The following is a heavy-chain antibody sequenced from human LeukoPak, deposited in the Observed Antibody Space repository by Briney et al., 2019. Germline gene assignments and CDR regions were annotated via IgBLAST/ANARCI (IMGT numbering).Heavy chain of an antibody. V-gene: IGHV4-30-4*01. D-gene: IGHD5-18*01. CDR2: IYYSGST. CDR1: GGSISSGDYY. J-gene: IGHJ4*02. Sequence: SETLSLTCTVSGGSISSGDYYWSWIRQPPGKGLEWIGYIYYSGSTYYTPPLRGRVTISVDTSKNQFSLNLSSVTAADTAVYYCARGYSLDYWGQGTLVTVSS. CDR3: ARGYSLDY.